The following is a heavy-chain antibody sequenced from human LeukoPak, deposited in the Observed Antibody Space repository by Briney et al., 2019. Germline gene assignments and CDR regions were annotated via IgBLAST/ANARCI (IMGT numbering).Heavy chain of an antibody. Sequence: PGGSLRLSCAGSGFTFSSFEMNWVRQAPGKGLEWVSYITSSGSTIYYADSVKGRFTISRDNADNSMYLQMNSLRAEDTAVYYCGRVIAGAIDYWGQGTLVTVSS. J-gene: IGHJ4*02. CDR3: GRVIAGAIDY. CDR2: ITSSGSTI. D-gene: IGHD6-13*01. V-gene: IGHV3-48*03. CDR1: GFTFSSFE.